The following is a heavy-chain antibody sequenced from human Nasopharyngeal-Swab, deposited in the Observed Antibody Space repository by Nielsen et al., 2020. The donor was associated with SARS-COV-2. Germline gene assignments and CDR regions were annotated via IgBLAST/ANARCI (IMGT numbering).Heavy chain of an antibody. CDR2: ISGSDYST. CDR1: GFTFNTYA. D-gene: IGHD5-12*01. J-gene: IGHJ6*02. Sequence: GESLKISCAASGFTFNTYAISWVRQAPGKGLEWVSVISGSDYSTKYADSVKGRFTISRDNSKNTVNLQMNSLRAEDTAIYYCAKDRDSGDDSDDYYHYYGMDVWGQGITVTVSS. CDR3: AKDRDSGDDSDDYYHYYGMDV. V-gene: IGHV3-23*01.